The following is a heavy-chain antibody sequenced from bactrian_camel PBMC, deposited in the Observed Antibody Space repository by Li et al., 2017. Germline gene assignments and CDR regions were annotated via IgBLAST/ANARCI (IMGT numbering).Heavy chain of an antibody. D-gene: IGHD6*01. Sequence: HVQLVESGGGSAQAGGSLRLSCTASVIASSTFNMGWFRQVAGKEREAVGVKSRPGDTYVADSVKGRFTISRDNAKNTVYLRLNSLKTEDMAMYYCASPSKDSWFYEYHFWGQGTQVTVS. V-gene: IGHV3S63*01. CDR2: VKSRPGDT. CDR1: VIASSTFN. J-gene: IGHJ4*01. CDR3: ASPSKDSWFYEYHF.